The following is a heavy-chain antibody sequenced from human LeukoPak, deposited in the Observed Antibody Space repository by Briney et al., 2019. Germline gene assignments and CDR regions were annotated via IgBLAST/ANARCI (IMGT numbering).Heavy chain of an antibody. CDR3: ASDLPQLWGQFDY. Sequence: GGSLRLSCAASGFTFSSYWMSWVRQAPGKGLEWVANIKQDGSEKYYVDSVKGRFTISRDNAKNSLYLQMNSLRAEDTAVYYCASDLPQLWGQFDYWGQGTLVTVSS. V-gene: IGHV3-7*01. CDR1: GFTFSSYW. CDR2: IKQDGSEK. J-gene: IGHJ4*02. D-gene: IGHD5-18*01.